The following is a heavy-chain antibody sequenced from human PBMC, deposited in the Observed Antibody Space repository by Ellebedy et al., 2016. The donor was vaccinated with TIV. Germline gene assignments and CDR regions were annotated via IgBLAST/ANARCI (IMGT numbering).Heavy chain of an antibody. CDR1: GFNFSPFW. Sequence: PGGSLRLSCAASGFNFSPFWMHWVRQAPGKGLAWVSHVNGDETTTVYADSVKGRFTIPRDNAKNTLYLQMNSLRAEDTAVYYCVRDRGHPDSFNIWGQGALVTVSS. J-gene: IGHJ3*02. CDR3: VRDRGHPDSFNI. V-gene: IGHV3-74*01. CDR2: VNGDETTT.